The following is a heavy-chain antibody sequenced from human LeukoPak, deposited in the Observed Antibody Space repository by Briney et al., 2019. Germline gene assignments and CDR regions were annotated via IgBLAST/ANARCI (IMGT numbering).Heavy chain of an antibody. CDR1: GFTFSSYA. D-gene: IGHD3-3*01. CDR2: ISARGDST. J-gene: IGHJ4*02. Sequence: GGSLRLSCAASGFTFSSYAMSWVRQAPGKGLEWVSGISARGDSTYYADSVKGRFTISREWSRNTLYLQMNSLRVEDSAVYYCAKDLGRFGVGVSLDFWGLGTLVTVAS. CDR3: AKDLGRFGVGVSLDF. V-gene: IGHV3-23*01.